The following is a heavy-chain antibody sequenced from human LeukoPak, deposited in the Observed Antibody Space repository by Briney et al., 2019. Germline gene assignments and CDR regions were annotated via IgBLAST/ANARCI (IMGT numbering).Heavy chain of an antibody. Sequence: PSETLSLTCAVSSDSIITNDWWNWIRQPPGKGLEWIGSIYYSGSTYYNPSLKSRVTISVDTSKNQFSLKLSSVTAADTAVYYCARQDSGDLSYFDYWGQGTLVTVSS. V-gene: IGHV4-39*01. J-gene: IGHJ4*02. D-gene: IGHD1-26*01. CDR3: ARQDSGDLSYFDY. CDR1: SDSIITNDW. CDR2: IYYSGST.